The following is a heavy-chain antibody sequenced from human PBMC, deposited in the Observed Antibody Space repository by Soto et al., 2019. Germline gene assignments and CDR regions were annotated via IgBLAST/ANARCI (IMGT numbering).Heavy chain of an antibody. CDR1: GYSFTSHT. CDR3: AREPEDGVPGDY. Sequence: QVQLVQSGAEVKEPGASVIVSCRASGYSFTSHTLHWARQAPGQSLEWMGWIVAGNGHIRCAQQFHGRVTFTKVTSATTAYMELRSLTSDDTAIYYCAREPEDGVPGDYWGQGTLVDVSS. D-gene: IGHD2-8*01. V-gene: IGHV1-3*01. CDR2: IVAGNGHI. J-gene: IGHJ4*02.